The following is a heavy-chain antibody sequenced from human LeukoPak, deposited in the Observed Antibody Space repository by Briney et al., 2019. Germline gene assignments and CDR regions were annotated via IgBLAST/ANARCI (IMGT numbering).Heavy chain of an antibody. CDR2: IYYSGTT. V-gene: IGHV4-39*02. CDR3: AREVASSVEY. J-gene: IGHJ4*02. D-gene: IGHD3-10*01. Sequence: SETLSLTCTVSGHSIKSRSYHWGWIRQPPGKGLEWIGSIYYSGTTYYNPSLISRLTISVDTSRNQFSLRLSSVTAADTAVYHCAREVASSVEYWGQGSLVTVSS. CDR1: GHSIKSRSYH.